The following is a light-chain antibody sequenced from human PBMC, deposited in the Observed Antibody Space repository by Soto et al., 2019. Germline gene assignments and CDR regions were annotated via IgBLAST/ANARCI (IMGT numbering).Light chain of an antibody. CDR2: DAS. CDR1: QSVGTN. Sequence: EIVLTQSPATLSLSPGERATLSCRASQSVGTNLAWYQQKPGQAPRVLIYDASDRATGIPARFSGSGSGTDFTLTISSLEPEDFAVYYCQRRGDWPLYSFGQGTKREIK. V-gene: IGKV3-11*01. J-gene: IGKJ2*03. CDR3: QRRGDWPLYS.